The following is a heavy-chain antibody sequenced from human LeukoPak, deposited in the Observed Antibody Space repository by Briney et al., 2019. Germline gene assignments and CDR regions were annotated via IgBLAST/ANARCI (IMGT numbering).Heavy chain of an antibody. J-gene: IGHJ2*01. Sequence: SETLSLTCTVSGGSISSYYWSWIRQPPGRGLEWIGYIYYSGSTNYNPSLKSRVTISVDTSKNQFSLKLSSVTAADTAVYYCARGRTGNWYFDLWGRGTLVTVSS. CDR1: GGSISSYY. CDR3: ARGRTGNWYFDL. D-gene: IGHD7-27*01. CDR2: IYYSGST. V-gene: IGHV4-59*01.